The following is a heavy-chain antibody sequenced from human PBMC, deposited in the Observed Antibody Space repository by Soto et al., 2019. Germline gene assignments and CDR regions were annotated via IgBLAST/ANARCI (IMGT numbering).Heavy chain of an antibody. J-gene: IGHJ4*02. Sequence: ASVKVSCKASGYTFTGYAMHWVRQAPGQRLEWMGWINAGNGNTKYSQKFQGRFTITRDTSASTAYMELSSLRSEDTAVYYCAKGECFYCRGGSCYYFDYWGQGTVVTVSS. CDR3: AKGECFYCRGGSCYYFDY. V-gene: IGHV1-3*01. D-gene: IGHD2-15*01. CDR1: GYTFTGYA. CDR2: INAGNGNT.